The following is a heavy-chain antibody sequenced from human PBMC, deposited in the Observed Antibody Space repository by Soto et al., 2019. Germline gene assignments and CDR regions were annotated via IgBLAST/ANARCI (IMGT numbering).Heavy chain of an antibody. Sequence: ASVKVSCKASGYTFTSYGISWVRQAPGQGLEWMGWTSAYNGNTNYAQKLQGRVTMTTDTSTSTAYMELRSLRSDDTAVYYCARDEPPFSGYYGGQSVGYYYGMDVWGQGTTVTVSS. D-gene: IGHD3-22*01. V-gene: IGHV1-18*01. CDR2: TSAYNGNT. CDR1: GYTFTSYG. CDR3: ARDEPPFSGYYGGQSVGYYYGMDV. J-gene: IGHJ6*02.